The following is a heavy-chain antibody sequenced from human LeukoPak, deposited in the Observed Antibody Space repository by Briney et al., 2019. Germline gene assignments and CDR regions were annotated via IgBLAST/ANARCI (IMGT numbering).Heavy chain of an antibody. CDR2: INTNTGNP. CDR1: GYSFTTFA. CDR3: ARSSWIQQSSDF. V-gene: IGHV7-4-1*02. Sequence: ASVKVSCKVSGYSFTTFAMNWVRQAPGQGLEWMGWINTNTGNPTYAQDFTGRFVFSLDTSVTTTFLEISSLKAEDTAIYYCARSSWIQQSSDFWGQGTLFTVSS. J-gene: IGHJ4*02. D-gene: IGHD5-18*01.